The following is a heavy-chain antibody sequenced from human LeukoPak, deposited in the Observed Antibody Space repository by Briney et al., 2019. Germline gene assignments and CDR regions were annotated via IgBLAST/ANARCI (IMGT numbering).Heavy chain of an antibody. CDR2: FDPEDGET. D-gene: IGHD3-22*01. CDR3: ATGMIVPYYYYMDV. Sequence: ASVKVSCKVSGYTLTELSMHWVRQAPGKGLELMGGFDPEDGETIYAQKFQGRVTMTEDTSTDTAYMELSSLRSEDTAVYYCATGMIVPYYYYMDVWGKGTTVTVSS. V-gene: IGHV1-24*01. CDR1: GYTLTELS. J-gene: IGHJ6*03.